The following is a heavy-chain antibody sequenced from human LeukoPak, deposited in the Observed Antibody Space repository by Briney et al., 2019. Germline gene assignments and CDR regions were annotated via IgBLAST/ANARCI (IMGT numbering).Heavy chain of an antibody. D-gene: IGHD2-8*01. Sequence: GGSLRLSCAASGFTFSSYGMHWVRQAPGKGLEWVAVISYDGSNKYYADSVKGRFTISRDNSKNTLYLQMNSLRAEDTAVYYCAKPPRYCPNGVCYSDYWGQGTLVTVSS. V-gene: IGHV3-30*18. J-gene: IGHJ4*02. CDR2: ISYDGSNK. CDR3: AKPPRYCPNGVCYSDY. CDR1: GFTFSSYG.